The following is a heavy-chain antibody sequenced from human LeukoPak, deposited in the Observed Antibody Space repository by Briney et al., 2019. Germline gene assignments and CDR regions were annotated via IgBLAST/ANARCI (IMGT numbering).Heavy chain of an antibody. CDR2: IYYSGST. CDR1: GGSINSYY. CDR3: ASGEYYYDSSGYVFDY. J-gene: IGHJ4*02. V-gene: IGHV4-59*01. D-gene: IGHD3-22*01. Sequence: KPSETLSLTCTVSGGSINSYYWSWIRQPPGKGLEWIGYIYYSGSTNYNPSLKSRVTISVDTSKNQFSLKLSSVTAADTAVYYCASGEYYYDSSGYVFDYWGQGTLVTVSS.